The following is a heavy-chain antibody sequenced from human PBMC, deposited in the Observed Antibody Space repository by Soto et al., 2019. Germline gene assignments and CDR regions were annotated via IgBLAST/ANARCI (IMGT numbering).Heavy chain of an antibody. D-gene: IGHD2-15*01. CDR1: GYTFTSYA. CDR2: INAGNGNT. V-gene: IGHV1-3*01. Sequence: ASVNVSCKASGYTFTSYAMHWVRQAPGQRLEWMGWINAGNGNTKYSQKFQGRVTITRDTSASTAYMELSSLRSEDTAVYYCARSNPNCSGGSCYLDYWGQGTLVTVSS. J-gene: IGHJ4*02. CDR3: ARSNPNCSGGSCYLDY.